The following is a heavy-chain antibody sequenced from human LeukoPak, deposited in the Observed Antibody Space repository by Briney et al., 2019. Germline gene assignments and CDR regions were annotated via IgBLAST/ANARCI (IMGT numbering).Heavy chain of an antibody. CDR1: GGSISSFY. D-gene: IGHD6-19*01. V-gene: IGHV4-59*08. CDR3: ARSEWLGSFDY. Sequence: PSETLSLTCTVSGGSISSFYWSWIRQPPGKGLEWIGYIYYGGSTNYKPSLKSRLTISVDTSKNQFSLNLKSVTAADTAVYFCARSEWLGSFDYWGQGALVSVSS. J-gene: IGHJ4*02. CDR2: IYYGGST.